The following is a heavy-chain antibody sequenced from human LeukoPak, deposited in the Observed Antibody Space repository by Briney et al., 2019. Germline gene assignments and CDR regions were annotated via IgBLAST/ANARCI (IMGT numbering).Heavy chain of an antibody. V-gene: IGHV3-30*02. J-gene: IGHJ4*02. D-gene: IGHD3-22*01. Sequence: GGSLRLSCAASGFTFSSYGMHWVRQAPGKGLEWVAVIWYDGSNKYYADSVKGRFTISRDNSKNTLYLQMNSLRAEDTAVYYCAKALLYYDSSGYVDYWGQGTLVTVSS. CDR3: AKALLYYDSSGYVDY. CDR2: IWYDGSNK. CDR1: GFTFSSYG.